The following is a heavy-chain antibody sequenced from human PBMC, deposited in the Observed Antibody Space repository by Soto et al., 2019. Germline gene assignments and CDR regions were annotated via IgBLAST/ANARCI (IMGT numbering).Heavy chain of an antibody. J-gene: IGHJ5*02. V-gene: IGHV1-8*01. D-gene: IGHD2-2*01. CDR1: GYTFTSYD. Sequence: ASVKVSCKASGYTFTSYDINWVRQATGQGLEWMGWMNPNSGNTGYAQKFQGRVTMTRNTSISTAYMELSSLRSEETAVYYCARGNVVPAAISSFDPWGQGTLVTVSS. CDR2: MNPNSGNT. CDR3: ARGNVVPAAISSFDP.